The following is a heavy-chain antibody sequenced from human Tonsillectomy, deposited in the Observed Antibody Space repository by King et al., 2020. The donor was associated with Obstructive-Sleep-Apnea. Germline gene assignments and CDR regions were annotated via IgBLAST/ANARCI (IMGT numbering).Heavy chain of an antibody. D-gene: IGHD5-12*01. V-gene: IGHV4-59*08. Sequence: VQLQESGPGLVKPSETLSLTCTVSGGSINNYYWSWILQPPGKGLEWIGYVYYSGNTNFNPSLKSRVTISADTSKIQFSLRLSSVTAADTAVYYCARHRGVEDYGGYGDYFDYWGQGTLVTVSS. CDR2: VYYSGNT. CDR1: GGSINNYY. J-gene: IGHJ4*02. CDR3: ARHRGVEDYGGYGDYFDY.